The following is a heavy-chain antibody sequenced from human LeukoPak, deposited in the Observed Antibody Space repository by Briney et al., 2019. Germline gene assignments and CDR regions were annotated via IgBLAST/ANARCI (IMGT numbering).Heavy chain of an antibody. Sequence: SETLSLTCAVYGGSFSGYYWSWIRQPPGKGLEWIGEINHSGSTNYNPSLKSRVTISVDTSKNQFSLKLSSVTAADTAVYYCARVSGVGRPKGYYFDYWGRGTLVTVSS. CDR3: ARVSGVGRPKGYYFDY. V-gene: IGHV4-34*01. CDR1: GGSFSGYY. D-gene: IGHD1-26*01. CDR2: INHSGST. J-gene: IGHJ4*02.